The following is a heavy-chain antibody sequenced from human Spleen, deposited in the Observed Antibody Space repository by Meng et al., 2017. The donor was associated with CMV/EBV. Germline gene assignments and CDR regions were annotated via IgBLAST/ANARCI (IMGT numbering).Heavy chain of an antibody. CDR1: GFNFTSSA. Sequence: GESLKISCKGSGFNFTSSAMHWVRQAPGKGLDWMAAISYDGSDKYYADSLNGRCSISRDNSKNTLYLQMSSLRVEDSAVYYCARQEYGFDIWGQGTMVTVSS. CDR2: ISYDGSDK. V-gene: IGHV3-30*04. CDR3: ARQEYGFDI. J-gene: IGHJ3*02.